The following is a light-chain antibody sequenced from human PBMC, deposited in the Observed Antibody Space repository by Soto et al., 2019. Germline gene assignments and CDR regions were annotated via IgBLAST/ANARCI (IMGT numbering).Light chain of an antibody. CDR2: DVS. Sequence: QSALTQPASVSGSPGQSITISCTGTSSDVGGYNYVSWYQQHPGKAPKLMIYDVSNRPSGVSNRFSGSKSGNTASLTLSGLQAEDEADYYCSSYTSSSTLVFRTGTKVTVL. V-gene: IGLV2-14*01. CDR1: SSDVGGYNY. CDR3: SSYTSSSTLV. J-gene: IGLJ1*01.